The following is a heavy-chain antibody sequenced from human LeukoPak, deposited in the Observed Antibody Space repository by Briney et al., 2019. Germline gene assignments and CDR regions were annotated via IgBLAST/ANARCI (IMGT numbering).Heavy chain of an antibody. Sequence: GGSLRLSCVASGFTFSSSWMHWVRQAPGKGLVWISRINTDGKTTTYADSVKGRFTISRDNTKNTLYLQMNSLNAEDTALYYCARDYPPYWGQGTLVTVSA. V-gene: IGHV3-74*01. CDR1: GFTFSSSW. J-gene: IGHJ4*02. CDR3: ARDYPPY. CDR2: INTDGKTT.